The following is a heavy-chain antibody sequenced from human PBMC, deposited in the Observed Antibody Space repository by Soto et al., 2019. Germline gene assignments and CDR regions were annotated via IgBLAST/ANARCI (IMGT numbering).Heavy chain of an antibody. CDR2: IYYSGST. CDR3: ARLSRVATINY. Sequence: SETLSLTCTVSGGSISSSSYYWGWIRQPPGKGLEWIGSIYYSGSTYYNPSLKSRVTISVDTTKNRFSLKLSSVTAADTAVYYCARLSRVATINYWGQGTLVTVSS. V-gene: IGHV4-39*01. CDR1: GGSISSSSYY. D-gene: IGHD5-12*01. J-gene: IGHJ4*02.